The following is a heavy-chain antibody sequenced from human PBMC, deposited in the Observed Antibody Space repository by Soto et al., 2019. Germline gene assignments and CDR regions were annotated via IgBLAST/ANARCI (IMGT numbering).Heavy chain of an antibody. CDR3: AKDDKKLDYYYYYMDV. V-gene: IGHV3-23*01. CDR2: ISGSGGST. J-gene: IGHJ6*03. Sequence: PGGSLRLSCAASGFTFSSYAMSWVRQAPRKGLEWVSAISGSGGSTYYADSVKGRSTISRDNSKNTVYLQMNSLRAEDTAVYYCAKDDKKLDYYYYYMDVWGKGTTVTVSS. D-gene: IGHD3-9*01. CDR1: GFTFSSYA.